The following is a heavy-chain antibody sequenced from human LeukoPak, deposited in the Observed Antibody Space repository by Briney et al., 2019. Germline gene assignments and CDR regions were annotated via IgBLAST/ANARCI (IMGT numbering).Heavy chain of an antibody. CDR1: GGSISSGSYY. CDR2: IYTSGST. V-gene: IGHV4-61*02. J-gene: IGHJ4*02. CDR3: ARDGYYYDSSGYYYEYYFDY. D-gene: IGHD3-22*01. Sequence: PSETLSLTCTVSGGSISSGSYYWSWIRQPAGKGLEWIGRIYTSGSTNYNPSLKSRVTISVDTSKNQFSLKLSSVTAADTAVYYCARDGYYYDSSGYYYEYYFDYWGQGTLVTVSS.